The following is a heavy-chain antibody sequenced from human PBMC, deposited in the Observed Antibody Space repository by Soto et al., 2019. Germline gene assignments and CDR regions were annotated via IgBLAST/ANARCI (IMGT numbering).Heavy chain of an antibody. V-gene: IGHV4-30-2*01. J-gene: IGHJ4*02. CDR2: IYHSGST. Sequence: ASEALSLTCAVSGGSISRGGYSWNWIRQPPGKGLEWIGYIYHSGSTYYNPSLKSRVTISVDRSKNQFSLKLSSVTAADTAVYYCARSDGRYWGQGTLVTVSS. CDR1: GGSISRGGYS. CDR3: ARSDGRY.